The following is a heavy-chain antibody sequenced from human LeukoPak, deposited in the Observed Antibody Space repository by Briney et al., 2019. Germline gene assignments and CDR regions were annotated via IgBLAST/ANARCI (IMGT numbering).Heavy chain of an antibody. Sequence: SETLSLTCAVYGGSFSGYYWSWIRQPPGKGLEWIGEINHSGSTNYNPSLKSRVTISVDTSKNQFSLKLSSVTAADTAVYYCARGLPDNDSSSWLVDYWGQGTLVTVSS. J-gene: IGHJ4*02. CDR3: ARGLPDNDSSSWLVDY. CDR1: GGSFSGYY. V-gene: IGHV4-34*01. D-gene: IGHD6-13*01. CDR2: INHSGST.